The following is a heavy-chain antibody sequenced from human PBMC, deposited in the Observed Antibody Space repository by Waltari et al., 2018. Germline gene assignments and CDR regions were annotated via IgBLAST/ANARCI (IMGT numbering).Heavy chain of an antibody. CDR1: GFSVNGYF. V-gene: IGHV3-66*02. J-gene: IGHJ3*02. CDR2: TYTDGTS. Sequence: ELQLVESGGGLVQPGGSLRLSWADSGFSVNGYFMTWVRQAPGKGLEWVSVTYTDGTSHYTDSVKGRFTVSRDNSKNTLYLHKNNLRDEDTAIYSCARARHWAHDAFDIWGHGTMVTVSS. D-gene: IGHD7-27*01. CDR3: ARARHWAHDAFDI.